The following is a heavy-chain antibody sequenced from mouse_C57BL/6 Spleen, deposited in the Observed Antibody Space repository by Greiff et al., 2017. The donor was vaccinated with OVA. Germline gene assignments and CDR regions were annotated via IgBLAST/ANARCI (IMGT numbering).Heavy chain of an antibody. CDR2: IDPENGDT. CDR3: TSTTVVASRDY. CDR1: GFNIKDDY. D-gene: IGHD1-1*01. J-gene: IGHJ2*01. Sequence: EVKLVESGAELVRPGASVKLSCTASGFNIKDDYMHWVKQRPEQGLEWIGWIDPENGDTEYASKFQGKATITADTSSNTAYLQLSSLTSEDTAVYYCTSTTVVASRDYWGQGTTLTVSS. V-gene: IGHV14-4*01.